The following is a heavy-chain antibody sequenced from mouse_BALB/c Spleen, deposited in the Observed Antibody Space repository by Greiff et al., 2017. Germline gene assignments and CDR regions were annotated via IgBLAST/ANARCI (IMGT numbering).Heavy chain of an antibody. D-gene: IGHD2-2*01. CDR3: AFYYGYDWPAWFAY. Sequence: EVQLQQSGAELVKPGASVKLSCTASGFNIKDYYMHWVKQRPEQGLEWIGRIDPANGNTKYDPKFQGKATITTDTSSNTAYLQLSSLTSEDTAVYYCAFYYGYDWPAWFAYWGQGTLVTVSA. CDR2: IDPANGNT. CDR1: GFNIKDYY. V-gene: IGHV14-3*02. J-gene: IGHJ3*01.